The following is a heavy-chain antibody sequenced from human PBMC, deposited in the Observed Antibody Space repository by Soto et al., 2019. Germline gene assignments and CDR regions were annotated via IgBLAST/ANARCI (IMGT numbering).Heavy chain of an antibody. V-gene: IGHV4-4*02. Sequence: SETLSLTCAVSGDSIKTETWWSWLRQLPGTGLEWIGEIKHTGDANANPALRSRVSMSVDRTKNQFFLNLRSVSAADTAVYFCARLGRYYQAFDSWGQGTLVTVSS. J-gene: IGHJ4*02. D-gene: IGHD3-22*01. CDR3: ARLGRYYQAFDS. CDR1: GDSIKTETW. CDR2: IKHTGDA.